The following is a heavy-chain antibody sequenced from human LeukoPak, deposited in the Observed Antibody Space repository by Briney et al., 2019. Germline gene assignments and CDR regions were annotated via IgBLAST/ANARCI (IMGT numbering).Heavy chain of an antibody. CDR3: TRGAGWLIDY. D-gene: IGHD3-16*01. V-gene: IGHV4-59*01. CDR1: DDSISDYY. CDR2: FHNSGTS. J-gene: IGHJ4*02. Sequence: SETLSLTCTVSDDSISDYYRGWIRQPPGKGLEWIGYFHNSGTSTYNPFLKSRVTISADTSKNQFSLKLNSLTTADTAVYYCTRGAGWLIDYWGQGILVTVSS.